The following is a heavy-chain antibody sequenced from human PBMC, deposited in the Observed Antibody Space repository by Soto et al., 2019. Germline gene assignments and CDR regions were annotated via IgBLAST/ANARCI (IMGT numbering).Heavy chain of an antibody. V-gene: IGHV1-69*12. Sequence: QVQLVQSGAEVKKPGSSLKVSCKASGGTFTNYAFSWVRQAPGQGLEWMGGIIPIFGTPDYAQKFQGRVTITADESTRTASMELSSLRSDDTVVYYCARERSVGYCITTTCPKPFYYYAMDVWGQGTTVTVSS. CDR2: IIPIFGTP. J-gene: IGHJ6*02. D-gene: IGHD2-2*01. CDR3: ARERSVGYCITTTCPKPFYYYAMDV. CDR1: GGTFTNYA.